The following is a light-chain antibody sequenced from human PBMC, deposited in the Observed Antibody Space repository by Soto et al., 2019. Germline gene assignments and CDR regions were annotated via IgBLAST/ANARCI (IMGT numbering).Light chain of an antibody. CDR3: QQYNSYS. J-gene: IGKJ1*01. CDR2: DTS. Sequence: QMPQSPSTLSASVGARVTITCRASQSINSPVAWYQQTPGKAPKLLIYDTSSLEGGVPSRFSGTGSGTEFTLTISSLQPEDFATYYCQQYNSYSFGQGTKVDIK. CDR1: QSINSP. V-gene: IGKV1-5*01.